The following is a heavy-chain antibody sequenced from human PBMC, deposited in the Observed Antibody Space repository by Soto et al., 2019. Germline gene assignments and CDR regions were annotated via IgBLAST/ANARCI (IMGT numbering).Heavy chain of an antibody. CDR3: ASYGSGSYTRFAP. CDR2: IYYSGST. J-gene: IGHJ5*02. V-gene: IGHV4-59*01. CDR1: GGSSSSYY. Sequence: SETLSLTCTVLGGSSSSYYWSWIRQPPGKGLEWIGYIYYSGSTNYNPSLKSRVTISVDTSKNQFSLKLSSVTAADTVVYYCASYGSGSYTRFAPWGQGTLVTVS. D-gene: IGHD3-10*01.